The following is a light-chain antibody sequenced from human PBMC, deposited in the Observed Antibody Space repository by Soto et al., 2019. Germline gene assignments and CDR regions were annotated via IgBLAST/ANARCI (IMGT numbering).Light chain of an antibody. J-gene: IGKJ1*01. V-gene: IGKV3-15*01. CDR3: QQYSSYSRT. Sequence: EIVMTQSPATLSVSPGERATLSCRASQSVSSNLAWYQQKPGQAPRLLIYGASTRATGIPARFSGSGSGTEFTLTISSLQPDDFATYYCQQYSSYSRTFGQGTKVDI. CDR1: QSVSSN. CDR2: GAS.